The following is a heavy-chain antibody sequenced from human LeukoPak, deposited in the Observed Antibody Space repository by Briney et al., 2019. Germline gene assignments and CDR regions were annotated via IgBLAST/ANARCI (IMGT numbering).Heavy chain of an antibody. Sequence: PSETLSLTCTVSGGSISSGSYYWSWIRQPAGKGLEWIGRIYTSGSTNYNPSLKSRVTISVDTSKNQFSLKLSSVTAADTAVYYCAREDYYYDSSGYWDYWGQGTLVTVSS. CDR2: IYTSGST. CDR3: AREDYYYDSSGYWDY. V-gene: IGHV4-61*02. CDR1: GGSISSGSYY. J-gene: IGHJ4*02. D-gene: IGHD3-22*01.